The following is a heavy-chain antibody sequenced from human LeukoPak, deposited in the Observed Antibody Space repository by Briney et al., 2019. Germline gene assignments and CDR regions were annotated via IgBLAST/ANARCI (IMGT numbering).Heavy chain of an antibody. J-gene: IGHJ4*02. CDR2: ISKTTTNI. Sequence: TGGSLRLSCAASGFTFSNYNFYWVRQAPGKGLEWVSFISKTTTNIYYGDSVRGRFTISRDNAKNSIHLQMSSLRAEDSAVYYCVRGDGDLFDYWGQGTLVSVSS. D-gene: IGHD4-17*01. CDR3: VRGDGDLFDY. V-gene: IGHV3-21*06. CDR1: GFTFSNYN.